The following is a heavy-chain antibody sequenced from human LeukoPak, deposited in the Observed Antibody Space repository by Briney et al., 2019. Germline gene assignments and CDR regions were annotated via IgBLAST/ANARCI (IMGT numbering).Heavy chain of an antibody. J-gene: IGHJ4*02. CDR3: ARVGYSSGWYSGKGY. Sequence: GASVKVSCTASGYTFTSYGISWVRQAPGQGLEWMGWISAYNGNTNYAQRLQGRVTMTTDTSTSTAYMGLRSLRSDDTAVYYCARVGYSSGWYSGKGYWGQGTLVTVSS. D-gene: IGHD6-19*01. CDR2: ISAYNGNT. CDR1: GYTFTSYG. V-gene: IGHV1-18*01.